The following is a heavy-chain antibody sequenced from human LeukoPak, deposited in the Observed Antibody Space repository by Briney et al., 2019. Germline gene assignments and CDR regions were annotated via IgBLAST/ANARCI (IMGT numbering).Heavy chain of an antibody. CDR1: GGSFSGYY. Sequence: SETLSPTCAVYGGSFSGYYWSWIRQPPGKGLEWIGEINHSGSTNYNPSLKSRVTISVDTSKNQFSLKLSSVTAADTAVYYCARASWYCSGGSCSWGAFDIWGQGTMVTVSS. J-gene: IGHJ3*02. CDR3: ARASWYCSGGSCSWGAFDI. V-gene: IGHV4-34*01. CDR2: INHSGST. D-gene: IGHD2-15*01.